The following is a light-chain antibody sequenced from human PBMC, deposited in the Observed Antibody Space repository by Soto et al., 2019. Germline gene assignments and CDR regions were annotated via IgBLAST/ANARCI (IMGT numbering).Light chain of an antibody. CDR1: RSINTSF. V-gene: IGKV3-20*01. CDR3: QQYASAPFS. Sequence: EIVLTQSPGTLSLSPGDRATLSCRASRSINTSFLAWFQQKPGQAPRLLIYAASTRATGIPDRFSGSASETDFTLTINRLEPEDSAVYYCQQYASAPFSLGPGTKVDIK. J-gene: IGKJ3*01. CDR2: AAS.